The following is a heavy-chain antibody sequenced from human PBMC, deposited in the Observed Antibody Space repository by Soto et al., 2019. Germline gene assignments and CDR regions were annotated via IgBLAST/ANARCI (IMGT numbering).Heavy chain of an antibody. D-gene: IGHD6-13*01. Sequence: LRLSCAASGFTFSSYALHWVRQAPGKGLEWVALISSDGSNKYYADSVKGRFTISRDNSKNTLYLQMNSLRAEDTAVYYCARVDSSSWAPRLPPGWYYLDYWGQGTLVTVSS. V-gene: IGHV3-30-3*01. CDR2: ISSDGSNK. CDR3: ARVDSSSWAPRLPPGWYYLDY. CDR1: GFTFSSYA. J-gene: IGHJ4*02.